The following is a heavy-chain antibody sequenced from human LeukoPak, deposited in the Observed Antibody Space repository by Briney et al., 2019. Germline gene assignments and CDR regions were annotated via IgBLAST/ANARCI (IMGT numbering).Heavy chain of an antibody. CDR3: AREGYSGYNPSAFDI. V-gene: IGHV3-7*01. CDR2: IKQDGSEK. J-gene: IGHJ3*02. D-gene: IGHD5-12*01. Sequence: GGSLRLSCAASGFTFRSYWMSWVRQAPGKGLEWVANIKQDGSEKYYVDSVKGRFTISRDNAKNSLYLQMNSLRAEDTAVYYCAREGYSGYNPSAFDIWGQGTMVTVSS. CDR1: GFTFRSYW.